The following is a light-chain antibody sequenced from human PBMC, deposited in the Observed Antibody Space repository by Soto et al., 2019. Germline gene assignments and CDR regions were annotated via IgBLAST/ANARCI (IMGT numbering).Light chain of an antibody. Sequence: QSVLTQPASVSGSPGQSITISCIGTSSDVGTYNLVSWYQHHPGKAPKLLIYEVSQRPSGISNRFSGSKSGNTASLTISGLQAEDEADYYCCSYAGSGLGVFGGGIKLTVL. CDR2: EVS. CDR3: CSYAGSGLGV. CDR1: SSDVGTYNL. J-gene: IGLJ2*01. V-gene: IGLV2-23*02.